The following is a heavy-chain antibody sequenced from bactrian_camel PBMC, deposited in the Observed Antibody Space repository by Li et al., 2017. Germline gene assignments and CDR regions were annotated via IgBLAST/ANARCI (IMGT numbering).Heavy chain of an antibody. CDR2: IDPDGTT. Sequence: HVQLVESGGGSVQPGGSLRLACEASGFGNRKYYMAWFRQSPGKEREGVAHIDPDGTTDYADFVKGRFTISKDNAKNTLYLEMDSLEPEDTAMYYCAARTTSDCSINVLAGSLGQGTQVTVS. D-gene: IGHD2*01. J-gene: IGHJ4*01. V-gene: IGHV3S55*01. CDR1: GFGNRKYY.